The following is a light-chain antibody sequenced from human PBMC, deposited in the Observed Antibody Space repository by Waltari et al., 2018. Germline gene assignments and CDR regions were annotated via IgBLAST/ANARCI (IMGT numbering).Light chain of an antibody. CDR3: QQYITYPLT. CDR1: QNVYIW. J-gene: IGKJ4*01. CDR2: GAF. V-gene: IGKV1-5*01. Sequence: DIQMTQSPSTLSASVGDRVTITCRASQNVYIWLAWYQQKPGKAPKLLIYGAFTLESGVPLRFSGSGSGTEFTLTISSLQPDDFATYYCQQYITYPLTFGGGARVEIK.